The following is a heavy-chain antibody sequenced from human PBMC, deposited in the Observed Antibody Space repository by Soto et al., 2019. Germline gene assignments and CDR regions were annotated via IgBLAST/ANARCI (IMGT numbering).Heavy chain of an antibody. D-gene: IGHD3-3*01. CDR1: EYSFTNYW. J-gene: IGHJ5*02. CDR2: IYPDDSDT. Sequence: PGESLKISCKGSEYSFTNYWIGWVRQMPGKGLEWMGMIYPDDSDTKYSPSFQGQVTFSADKSINTAYLQWSSLKASDTAIYYCARLEWLSLAAWFDPWGQGTLVTVSS. CDR3: ARLEWLSLAAWFDP. V-gene: IGHV5-51*01.